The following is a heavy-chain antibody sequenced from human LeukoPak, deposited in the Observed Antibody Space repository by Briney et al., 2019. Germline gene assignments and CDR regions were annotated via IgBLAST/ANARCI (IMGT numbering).Heavy chain of an antibody. J-gene: IGHJ4*02. V-gene: IGHV4-61*02. CDR2: FYTSGTT. CDR1: GDSISSGSYY. Sequence: SETLSLTCTVSGDSISSGSYYWSWIRQPAGKGLEWIGRFYTSGTTNYNPSLKSRVTMSEDTSKNQFSLKLCSVTAADTDVYYCARVRDAVAPDYWGQGTLVTVSS. CDR3: ARVRDAVAPDY.